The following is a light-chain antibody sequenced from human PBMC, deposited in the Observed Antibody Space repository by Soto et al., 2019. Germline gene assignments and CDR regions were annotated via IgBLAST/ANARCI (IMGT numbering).Light chain of an antibody. Sequence: QSVLAQPASVSGSPGQSITISCTGTSSDVGRYNYVSWYQQYPGRAPKLIIYEVTNRPSGVSDRFSGSKSGNVASLTIPGLQAADEADYYCGSYTSTYVRIFGTGTKVTVL. CDR3: GSYTSTYVRI. CDR2: EVT. CDR1: SSDVGRYNY. J-gene: IGLJ1*01. V-gene: IGLV2-14*01.